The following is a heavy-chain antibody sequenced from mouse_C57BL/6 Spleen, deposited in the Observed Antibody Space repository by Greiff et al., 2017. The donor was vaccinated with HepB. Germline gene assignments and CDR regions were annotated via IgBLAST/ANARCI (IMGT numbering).Heavy chain of an antibody. J-gene: IGHJ2*01. D-gene: IGHD2-1*01. CDR2: IDPEDGDT. CDR1: GFNIKDYY. CDR3: TTFPLYGNYDFDY. V-gene: IGHV14-1*01. Sequence: VQLQQSGAELVRPGASVKLSCTASGFNIKDYYMHWVKQRPEQGLEWIGRIDPEDGDTEYAPKFQGKATMTADTSSNTAYLQLSSLTSEDTAVYYCTTFPLYGNYDFDYWGQGTTLTVSS.